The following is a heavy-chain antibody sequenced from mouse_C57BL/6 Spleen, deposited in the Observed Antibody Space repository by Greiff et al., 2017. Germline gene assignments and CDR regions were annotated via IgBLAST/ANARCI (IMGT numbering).Heavy chain of an antibody. V-gene: IGHV1-54*01. J-gene: IGHJ2*01. Sequence: VKVVESGAELVRPGTSVKVSCKASGYAFTNYLIEWVKQRPGQGLEWIGVINPGSGGTNYNEKFKGKATLTADKSSSTAYMQLSSLTSEDSAVYFCARWGDGGFDYWGQGTTLTVSS. CDR3: ARWGDGGFDY. D-gene: IGHD1-2*01. CDR1: GYAFTNYL. CDR2: INPGSGGT.